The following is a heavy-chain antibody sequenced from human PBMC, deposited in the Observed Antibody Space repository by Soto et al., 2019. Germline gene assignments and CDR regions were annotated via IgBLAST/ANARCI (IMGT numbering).Heavy chain of an antibody. J-gene: IGHJ3*02. CDR1: GFTFGMYS. CDR2: ISGSGGST. V-gene: IGHV3-23*01. CDR3: AKDWTSI. D-gene: IGHD3-3*01. Sequence: EVQLLESGGGLVQPGGSLKISCAASGFTFGMYSMTWLRQAPGKGLEWVSTISGSGGSTYYIDSVQGRFTISRDNSKNTLYLQMNSLRGEDTAVYYCAKDWTSIWGQGTMVTVSS.